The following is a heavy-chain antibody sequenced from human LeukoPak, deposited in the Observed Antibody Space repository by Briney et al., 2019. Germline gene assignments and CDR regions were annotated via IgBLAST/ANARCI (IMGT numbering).Heavy chain of an antibody. D-gene: IGHD5-12*01. J-gene: IGHJ4*02. CDR3: AKEEGYSGYDFVPYYFDY. CDR2: LRGRGGGT. CDR1: GFTFSNYA. Sequence: GGSLRLSCAASGFTFSNYAMSWGRQAPGEGVECGSTLRGRGGGTDYADSVKGRFTSSRDTSKNTLYLQMNSLRAEDTAVYYCAKEEGYSGYDFVPYYFDYWGQGTLVTVSS. V-gene: IGHV3-23*01.